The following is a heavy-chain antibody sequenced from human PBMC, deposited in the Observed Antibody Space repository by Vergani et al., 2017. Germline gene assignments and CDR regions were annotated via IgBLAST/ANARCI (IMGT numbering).Heavy chain of an antibody. CDR3: ARVAIYSPSPAHLFDY. CDR1: GGSFSGYY. J-gene: IGHJ4*02. D-gene: IGHD4-11*01. Sequence: QVQLQQWGAGLLKPSETLSLTCAVYGGSFSGYYWSWIRQPPGKGLEWIGEINHSGSTNYNPSLKSRVTISVDTSKNQFSLKLSSGTAAYTAVYYCARVAIYSPSPAHLFDYWGQGTLVTVYS. V-gene: IGHV4-34*01. CDR2: INHSGST.